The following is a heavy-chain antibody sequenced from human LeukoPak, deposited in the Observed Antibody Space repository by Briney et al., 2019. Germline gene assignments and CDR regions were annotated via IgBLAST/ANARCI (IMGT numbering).Heavy chain of an antibody. J-gene: IGHJ4*02. CDR2: INPNSGGT. CDR1: GYTFSGYY. Sequence: ASVKVSCKAFGYTFSGYYMHWVRQAPGQGLEWMGWINPNSGGTDYAQKFQGRVTRTRDTSISTAYMELSSLRSDDTAVYFCARSNSRYCRGGSCFSFDYWGQGTLVTVSS. D-gene: IGHD2-15*01. CDR3: ARSNSRYCRGGSCFSFDY. V-gene: IGHV1-2*02.